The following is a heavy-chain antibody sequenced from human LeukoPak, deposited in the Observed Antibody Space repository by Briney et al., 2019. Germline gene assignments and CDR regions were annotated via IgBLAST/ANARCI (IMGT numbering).Heavy chain of an antibody. CDR1: GFSFSDYA. Sequence: GTLFLSCAVSGFSFSDYAMSWVRQVPGRGLEWVSAISSRGDSTSVANPVKGRFAISRDNSKNSLYLQMNTVRAEDTAVYYCVKGPRPDITVAHTVENWGQGTLVTVSS. CDR3: VKGPRPDITVAHTVEN. D-gene: IGHD6-19*01. CDR2: ISSRGDST. V-gene: IGHV3-23*01. J-gene: IGHJ4*02.